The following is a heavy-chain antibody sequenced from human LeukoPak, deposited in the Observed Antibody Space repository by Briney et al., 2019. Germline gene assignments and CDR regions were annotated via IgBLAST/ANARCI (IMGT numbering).Heavy chain of an antibody. CDR1: GYTFTNYY. CDR3: ARVYKQQLVHDAFDI. CDR2: INPSGDTT. V-gene: IGHV1-46*01. D-gene: IGHD6-13*01. J-gene: IGHJ3*02. Sequence: ASVKVSCKASGYTFTNYYMHWVRQAPGQGLEWMGIINPSGDTTSYAQKFQGRVTMTRDTSTSTVYMELTSLRSEDTAVYYCARVYKQQLVHDAFDIWGQGTMVTVSS.